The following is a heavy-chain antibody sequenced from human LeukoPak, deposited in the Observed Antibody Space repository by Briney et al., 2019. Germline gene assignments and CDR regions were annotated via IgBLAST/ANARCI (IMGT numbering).Heavy chain of an antibody. Sequence: GGSLRLSCAASGFGFEDYVMHWVRQVPGKGLEWVALIGGDSASTYYADSLKGRFTISRDNSYNSLYLQMDRLRIEDTALDYCVKDLIVGDYYSSDNYYLPDAFDIWGQGTMVTVSS. CDR2: IGGDSAST. J-gene: IGHJ3*02. V-gene: IGHV3-43*02. CDR3: VKDLIVGDYYSSDNYYLPDAFDI. CDR1: GFGFEDYV. D-gene: IGHD3-10*01.